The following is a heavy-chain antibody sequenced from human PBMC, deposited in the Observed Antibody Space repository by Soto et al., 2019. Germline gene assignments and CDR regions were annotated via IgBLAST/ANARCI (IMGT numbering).Heavy chain of an antibody. J-gene: IGHJ6*03. Sequence: GGSLRLSCAASGFTFSSYAMSWVRQAPGKGLEWVSAISGSGGSTYYADSVKGRFTISRDNSKNTLYLQMNSLRAEDTAVYYCARYTVVAATRYYYYMDVWGKGTTVTVSS. D-gene: IGHD2-15*01. CDR3: ARYTVVAATRYYYYMDV. CDR2: ISGSGGST. V-gene: IGHV3-23*01. CDR1: GFTFSSYA.